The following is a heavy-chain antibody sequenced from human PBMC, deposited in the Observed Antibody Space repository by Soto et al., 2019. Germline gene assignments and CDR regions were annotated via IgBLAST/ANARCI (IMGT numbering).Heavy chain of an antibody. J-gene: IGHJ4*02. D-gene: IGHD6-13*01. V-gene: IGHV4-59*01. Sequence: SETLSLTCSVSAGSISSNYWTWIRQPPGKGLEWIGYVYNSGSTNYNPSLKSRVTISEDTSKSQFSLKVNSMTAADTAVYYCARYRREAVAGYTLDNWGQGILVTVSS. CDR2: VYNSGST. CDR3: ARYRREAVAGYTLDN. CDR1: AGSISSNY.